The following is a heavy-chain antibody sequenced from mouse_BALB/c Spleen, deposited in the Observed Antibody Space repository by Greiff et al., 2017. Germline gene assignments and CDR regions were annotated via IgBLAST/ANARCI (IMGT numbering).Heavy chain of an antibody. D-gene: IGHD3-2*01. CDR3: ASVKTARAGLFAY. CDR2: IYPGDGDT. Sequence: QVQLQQSGPELVKPGASVKISCKASGYAFSSSWMNWVKQRPGQGLEWIGRIYPGDGDTNYNGKFKGKATLTADKSSSTAYMQLSSLTSVDSAVYFCASVKTARAGLFAYWGQGTLVTVSA. V-gene: IGHV1-82*01. J-gene: IGHJ3*01. CDR1: GYAFSSSW.